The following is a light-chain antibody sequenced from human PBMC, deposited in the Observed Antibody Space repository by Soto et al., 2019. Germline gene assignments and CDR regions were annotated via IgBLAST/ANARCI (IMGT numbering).Light chain of an antibody. CDR1: QSISSSY. V-gene: IGKV3-20*01. Sequence: EIVLTQSPSTLSLSPGKRATLSCSASQSISSSYLAWYQQRPGQAPRLLIYGASSRATGIPDRFSGSGSGTEVTLTISRLEPEDFAVYYCQQYGSSSWTFGQGTKVDIK. CDR2: GAS. CDR3: QQYGSSSWT. J-gene: IGKJ1*01.